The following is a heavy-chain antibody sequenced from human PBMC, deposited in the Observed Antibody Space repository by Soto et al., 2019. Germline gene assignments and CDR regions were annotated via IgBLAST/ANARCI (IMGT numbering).Heavy chain of an antibody. J-gene: IGHJ4*02. V-gene: IGHV2-5*02. CDR1: GFSLSTSGVG. Sequence: QITLKESGPTLVKPTQTLTLTCTFSGFSLSTSGVGVGWIRQPPGKALEWLALIYWDDDKRYSPSLKSRLTITKDTSKNQVVLTMTNMDPVDTATYYCAHRHLFQAGGPPFDYWGQGTLVTVSS. D-gene: IGHD2-8*02. CDR2: IYWDDDK. CDR3: AHRHLFQAGGPPFDY.